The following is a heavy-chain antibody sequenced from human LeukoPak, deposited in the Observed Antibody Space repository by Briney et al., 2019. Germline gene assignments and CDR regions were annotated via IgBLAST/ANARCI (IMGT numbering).Heavy chain of an antibody. J-gene: IGHJ4*02. CDR2: IIPIFGTA. Sequence: SVKASCKASGCTFSSYAISWVRQAPGQGLEWMGGIIPIFGTANYAQKFQGRVTITADESTSTAYMELSSLRSEDTAVYYCARDVATMNSYYFDYWGQGTLVTVSS. CDR1: GCTFSSYA. V-gene: IGHV1-69*13. CDR3: ARDVATMNSYYFDY. D-gene: IGHD5-12*01.